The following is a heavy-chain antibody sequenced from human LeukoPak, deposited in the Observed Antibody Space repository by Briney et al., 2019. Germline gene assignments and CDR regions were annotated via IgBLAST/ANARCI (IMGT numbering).Heavy chain of an antibody. D-gene: IGHD3-10*01. CDR1: GGSISSYY. CDR2: IYYSGST. V-gene: IGHV4-59*01. J-gene: IGHJ5*02. Sequence: SETLSLTCTVPGGSISSYYWSWIRQPPGKGLEWIGYIYYSGSTNYNPSLKSRVTISVDTSKNQFSLKLSSVTAADTAVYYCARASGSGSYYPEGYWFDPWGQGTLVTVSS. CDR3: ARASGSGSYYPEGYWFDP.